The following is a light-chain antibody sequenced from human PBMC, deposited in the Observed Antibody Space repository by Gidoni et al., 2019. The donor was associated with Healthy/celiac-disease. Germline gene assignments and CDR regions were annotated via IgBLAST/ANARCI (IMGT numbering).Light chain of an antibody. CDR1: QSISSW. Sequence: IQMTQCPSTLSASVGDRVTITCRASQSISSWLAWYQQKPGKAPKLLIYKASSLESGVPARFSGSGSGTEFTLTISSLQPDDFATYYCQQYNSYSLTFGGGTKVKIK. CDR2: KAS. J-gene: IGKJ4*01. V-gene: IGKV1-5*03. CDR3: QQYNSYSLT.